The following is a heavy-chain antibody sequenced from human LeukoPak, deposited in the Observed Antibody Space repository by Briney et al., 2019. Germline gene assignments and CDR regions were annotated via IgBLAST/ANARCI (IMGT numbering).Heavy chain of an antibody. D-gene: IGHD2-15*01. Sequence: GGSLRLSCAASGFTVSSNYMSWVRQAPGKGLEWVSVIYSGGSTCYADSVKGRFTISRDNSKNTLYLQMNSLRAEDTAVYYCATEYCSGGSCYSHYWGQGTLVTVSS. V-gene: IGHV3-53*01. J-gene: IGHJ4*02. CDR3: ATEYCSGGSCYSHY. CDR2: IYSGGST. CDR1: GFTVSSNY.